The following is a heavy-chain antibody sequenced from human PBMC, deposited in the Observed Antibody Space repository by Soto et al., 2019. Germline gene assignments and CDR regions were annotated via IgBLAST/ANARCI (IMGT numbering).Heavy chain of an antibody. CDR1: GFTFSSYG. CDR3: ARGHCSTTSCSAFDY. D-gene: IGHD2-2*01. J-gene: IGHJ4*02. V-gene: IGHV3-33*01. Sequence: QVQLVESGGGVVQPGRSLRLACAASGFTFSSYGMHWVRQAPGKGLEGVASIWYDGSNKYYADSVQGRFTISRDTSKNTLYLQMDSLRADDTAVYYCARGHCSTTSCSAFDYWGQGTLVTVSS. CDR2: IWYDGSNK.